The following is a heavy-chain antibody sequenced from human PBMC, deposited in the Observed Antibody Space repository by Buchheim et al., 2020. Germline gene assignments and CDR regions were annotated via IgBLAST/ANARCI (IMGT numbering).Heavy chain of an antibody. J-gene: IGHJ6*03. CDR2: ISNSGSTI. Sequence: EVQLVESGGGLVQPGGSLRLSCAASGFTFSSYEMNWVRQAPGKGLEWVSYISNSGSTIHYADSVKGRFTLSRDNAQNTLYLQMNSLRAEDTAVYYCARGYYDSHYYYYYMDVWGKGTT. CDR3: ARGYYDSHYYYYYMDV. D-gene: IGHD3-22*01. V-gene: IGHV3-48*03. CDR1: GFTFSSYE.